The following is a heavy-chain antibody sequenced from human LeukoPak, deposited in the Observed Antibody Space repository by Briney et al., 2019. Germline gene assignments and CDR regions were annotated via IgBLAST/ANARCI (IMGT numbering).Heavy chain of an antibody. J-gene: IGHJ5*02. Sequence: PGGSLTLSCAASGFTFDDYVMHWVRQPPGKGLEWVSGISWSGGSVAYADSVKGRFTISRDNAKNSLYLQMNSLRAEDMALYYCAKGWSTSRAMGPFDPWGQGTLVTVSS. V-gene: IGHV3-9*03. CDR2: ISWSGGSV. D-gene: IGHD2-2*01. CDR1: GFTFDDYV. CDR3: AKGWSTSRAMGPFDP.